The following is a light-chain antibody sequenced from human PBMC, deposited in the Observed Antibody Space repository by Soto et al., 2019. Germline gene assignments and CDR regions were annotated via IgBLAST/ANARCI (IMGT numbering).Light chain of an antibody. V-gene: IGKV3-15*01. Sequence: EIVMTQSPATLSVSLGERATLSCRASQSVSSNLAWFQQKPGQAPRLLIYGPSTRAAGIPDRFSGSGSGTEVTLTISSLQSEDSAVYYCQQFNSWPPVRTFGQGTKVEIK. CDR2: GPS. CDR3: QQFNSWPPVRT. CDR1: QSVSSN. J-gene: IGKJ1*01.